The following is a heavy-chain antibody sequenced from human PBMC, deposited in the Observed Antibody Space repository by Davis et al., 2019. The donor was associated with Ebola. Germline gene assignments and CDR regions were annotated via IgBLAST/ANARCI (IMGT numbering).Heavy chain of an antibody. Sequence: MPGGSLRLSCTVSGGSISSYYWSWIRQPPGKGLEWIGYIYYSGSTYYNPSLKSRVTISVDTSKNQFSLKLSSVTAADTAVYYCARGPGFPDYWGQGTLVTVSS. CDR2: IYYSGST. CDR3: ARGPGFPDY. D-gene: IGHD3-10*01. J-gene: IGHJ4*02. CDR1: GGSISSYY. V-gene: IGHV4-59*04.